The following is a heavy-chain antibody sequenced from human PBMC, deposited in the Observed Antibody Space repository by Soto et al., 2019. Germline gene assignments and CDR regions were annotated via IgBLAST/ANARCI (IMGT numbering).Heavy chain of an antibody. J-gene: IGHJ4*02. V-gene: IGHV4-59*11. Sequence: KTSETLSLTCTLSGGAINDHYWSFIRRPPGKGLEWIGYIYYNGNTNYNPSLESRVTISVDRSRNQFSLRLTSLTAADTAVYYCARVRTGYFDYWGRGALVTVSS. CDR3: ARVRTGYFDY. CDR1: GGAINDHY. CDR2: IYYNGNT. D-gene: IGHD3-9*01.